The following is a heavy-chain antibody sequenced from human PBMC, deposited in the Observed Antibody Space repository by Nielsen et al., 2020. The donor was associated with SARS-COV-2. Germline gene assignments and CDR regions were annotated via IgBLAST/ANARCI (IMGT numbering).Heavy chain of an antibody. Sequence: ASVKVSCKASGYTFTSYDINWVRQATGQGLEWMGWMNPNSGNTGYAQKFQGRVTMTRDTSISTAYMELSRLRSDDTAVYYCARESDPYGDYGYWGQGTLVTVSS. V-gene: IGHV1-8*01. D-gene: IGHD4-17*01. CDR2: MNPNSGNT. J-gene: IGHJ4*02. CDR1: GYTFTSYD. CDR3: ARESDPYGDYGY.